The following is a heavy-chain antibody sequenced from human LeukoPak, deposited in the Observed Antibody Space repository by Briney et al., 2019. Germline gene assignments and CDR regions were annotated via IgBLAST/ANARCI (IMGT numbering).Heavy chain of an antibody. Sequence: PSETLSLTCTVSGGSISSYYWSRIRQPPGKGLEWIGYIYYSGSTNYNPSLKSRVTIPVDTSKNQFSLKLSSVTAADTAVYYCARLVTTRESIGIDYWGQGTLVTVSS. J-gene: IGHJ4*02. CDR2: IYYSGST. CDR3: ARLVTTRESIGIDY. V-gene: IGHV4-59*08. CDR1: GGSISSYY. D-gene: IGHD4-11*01.